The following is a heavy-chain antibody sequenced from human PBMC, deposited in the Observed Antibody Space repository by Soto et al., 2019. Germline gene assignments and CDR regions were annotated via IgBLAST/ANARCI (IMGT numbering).Heavy chain of an antibody. D-gene: IGHD3-9*01. V-gene: IGHV4-31*03. J-gene: IGHJ4*02. Sequence: PSETLSLPCTFCGGAIIRCGYYWSLIRQHPGKGLEWIGYIYYSGSTYYNPSLKSRVTISVDTSKNQFSLKLSSVTAADTAVYYCARQPIILTADSGEFDYWGQGNLLTISS. CDR3: ARQPIILTADSGEFDY. CDR2: IYYSGST. CDR1: GGAIIRCGYY.